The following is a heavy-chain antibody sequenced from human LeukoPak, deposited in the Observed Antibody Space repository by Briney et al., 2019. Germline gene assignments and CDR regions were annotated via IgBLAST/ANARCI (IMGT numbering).Heavy chain of an antibody. Sequence: ETLSLTCTVSGGSISSYYWSWIRQPPGKGLEWIGYIYYSGSTNYNPSLTSRVTISVDTSKNQFSLKPSSVTAADTAVYYCARGYYDFWSGPPPGFDPWGQGTLVTVSS. CDR1: GGSISSYY. CDR2: IYYSGST. D-gene: IGHD3-3*01. CDR3: ARGYYDFWSGPPPGFDP. V-gene: IGHV4-59*01. J-gene: IGHJ5*02.